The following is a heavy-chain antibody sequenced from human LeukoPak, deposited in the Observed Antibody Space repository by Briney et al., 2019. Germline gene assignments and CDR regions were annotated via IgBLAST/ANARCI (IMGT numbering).Heavy chain of an antibody. CDR2: IYYSGST. CDR1: GGSISSSSYY. Sequence: SETLSLTCTVSGGSISSSSYYWGWIRQPPGKGLEWIGSIYYSGSTYYNPSLKSRVTISVDTSKNQFSQKLSSVTAADTAVYYCARGDYYYDSTDLGAFDIWGQGTMVTVSS. CDR3: ARGDYYYDSTDLGAFDI. J-gene: IGHJ3*02. D-gene: IGHD3-22*01. V-gene: IGHV4-39*01.